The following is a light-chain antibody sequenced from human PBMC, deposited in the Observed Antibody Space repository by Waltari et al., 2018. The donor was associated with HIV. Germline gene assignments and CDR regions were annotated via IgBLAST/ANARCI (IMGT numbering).Light chain of an antibody. CDR3: QHYSSYCT. CDR1: QSISSW. J-gene: IGKJ2*01. CDR2: KSS. Sequence: DIQMTQSPSTLSASVGASFTITCRASQSISSWLAWYQQKPGKAPKLLRYKSSRLESGGPSRFSGSGSGTEFTLTISSLQPYDFASYYCQHYSSYCTFGQGTKLEI. V-gene: IGKV1-5*03.